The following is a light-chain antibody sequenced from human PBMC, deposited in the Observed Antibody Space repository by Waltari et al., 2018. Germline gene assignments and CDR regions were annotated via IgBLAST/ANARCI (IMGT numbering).Light chain of an antibody. V-gene: IGKV3-20*01. CDR3: QLYDTSHTYT. Sequence: EIVLTQSPDTLSLSPGERATLSCRASQSVSSTYLVWNQQKPGQAPRLLIYDADTRATGIPDRFSGSGSGTDFTLTISRLEPEDFAVYYCQLYDTSHTYTFGQGTKLEIK. CDR1: QSVSSTY. J-gene: IGKJ2*01. CDR2: DAD.